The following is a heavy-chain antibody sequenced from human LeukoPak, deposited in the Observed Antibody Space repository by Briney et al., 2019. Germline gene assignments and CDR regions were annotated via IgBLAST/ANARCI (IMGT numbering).Heavy chain of an antibody. J-gene: IGHJ5*02. D-gene: IGHD6-6*01. Sequence: ASVKVSCKASGYTFTSYGISWVRQAPGQGLEWMGWISAYNGNTNYAQKLQGRVTMTTDTSTSTAYMELRSLRSDDTAVYYCARERLSIAADWFDPWGQGTLVTVSS. V-gene: IGHV1-18*01. CDR2: ISAYNGNT. CDR3: ARERLSIAADWFDP. CDR1: GYTFTSYG.